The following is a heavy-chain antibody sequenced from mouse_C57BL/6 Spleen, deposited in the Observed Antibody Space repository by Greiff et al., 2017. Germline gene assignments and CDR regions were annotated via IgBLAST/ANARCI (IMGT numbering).Heavy chain of an antibody. CDR2: IYPGEGDT. Sequence: QVQLQQSGPELVKPGASVKISCKASVYAFSSSWMNWVKQRPGKGLSWNGRIYPGEGDTKYNGKFKGKATLTADKSSSTAYMQLSSLTSEDSAVYFCARSGGGMDFDYWGQGTTLTVSS. D-gene: IGHD1-1*02. J-gene: IGHJ2*01. CDR1: VYAFSSSW. V-gene: IGHV1-82*01. CDR3: ARSGGGMDFDY.